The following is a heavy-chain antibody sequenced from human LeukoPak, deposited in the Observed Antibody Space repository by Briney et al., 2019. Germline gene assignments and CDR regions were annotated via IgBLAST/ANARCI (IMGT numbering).Heavy chain of an antibody. D-gene: IGHD5-18*01. CDR3: ASSLGYSSSYYYYYGMDV. Sequence: ASVKVSCKASGYTFTGYYMHWVRQAPGQGLEWVGWINPNSGGTNYAQKFQGRVTMTRNTSISTAYMELSSLRSEDTAVYYCASSLGYSSSYYYYYGMDVWGQGTTVTVSS. V-gene: IGHV1-2*02. CDR1: GYTFTGYY. J-gene: IGHJ6*02. CDR2: INPNSGGT.